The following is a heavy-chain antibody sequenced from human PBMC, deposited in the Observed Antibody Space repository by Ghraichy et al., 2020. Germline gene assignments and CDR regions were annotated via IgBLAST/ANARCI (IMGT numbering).Heavy chain of an antibody. CDR3: ARAHSRLRGYSYGYAFDI. CDR1: GYTFTGYY. V-gene: IGHV1-2*05. D-gene: IGHD5-18*01. CDR2: INPNSGGT. J-gene: IGHJ3*02. Sequence: ASVKVSCKASGYTFTGYYMHWVRQAPGQGLEWMGRINPNSGGTNYAHKFQGRVTMTRDTSISTAYMELSRLRSDDTVVYYCARAHSRLRGYSYGYAFDIWGQGTMVTVSS.